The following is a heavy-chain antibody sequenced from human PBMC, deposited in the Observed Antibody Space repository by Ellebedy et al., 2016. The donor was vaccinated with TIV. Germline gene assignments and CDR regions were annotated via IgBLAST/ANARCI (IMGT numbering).Heavy chain of an antibody. CDR2: FDPEDGET. CDR3: ARDRKGITMIMILPPYDAFDI. Sequence: AASVKVSCKVSGYTLTELSMHWVRQAPGKGLEWMGGFDPEDGETIYAQKFQGRVTMTEDTSTDTAYMELSSLRSDDTAVYYCARDRKGITMIMILPPYDAFDIWGQGTMVTVSS. D-gene: IGHD3-22*01. J-gene: IGHJ3*02. V-gene: IGHV1-24*01. CDR1: GYTLTELS.